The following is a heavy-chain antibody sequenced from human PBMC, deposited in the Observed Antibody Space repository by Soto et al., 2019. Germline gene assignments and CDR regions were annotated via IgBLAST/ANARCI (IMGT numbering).Heavy chain of an antibody. CDR3: ARYCSSTSCLYFDY. V-gene: IGHV4-39*07. D-gene: IGHD2-2*01. Sequence: LSLTCTVSGGSISSSSYYWGWIRQPPGKGLEWIGTIYYSGSTYYNPSLKSRVTISVDTSKNQFSLKLSSVTAADTAVYYCARYCSSTSCLYFDYWGQGTLVTVSS. CDR2: IYYSGST. J-gene: IGHJ4*02. CDR1: GGSISSSSYY.